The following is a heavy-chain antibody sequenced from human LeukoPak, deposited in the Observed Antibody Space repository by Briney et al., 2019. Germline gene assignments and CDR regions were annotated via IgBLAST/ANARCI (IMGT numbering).Heavy chain of an antibody. CDR1: GFTLSTYW. J-gene: IGHJ3*02. Sequence: PGGPLRLSCAASGFTLSTYWMSWVRQAPGKGLEWVAKMKQDGSDKYYVDSVKGRFTISRDNAKNSLYLQMNSLRAEDTAVYYCARTSHYGSGNYGAFDIWGQGTMVTVSS. CDR2: MKQDGSDK. CDR3: ARTSHYGSGNYGAFDI. D-gene: IGHD3-10*01. V-gene: IGHV3-7*04.